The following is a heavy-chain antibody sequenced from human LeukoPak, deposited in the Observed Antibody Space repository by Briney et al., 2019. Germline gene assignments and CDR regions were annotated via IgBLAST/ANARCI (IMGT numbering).Heavy chain of an antibody. D-gene: IGHD3-10*01. CDR3: ARDEGYGSGSFDI. CDR1: GITLSSYG. J-gene: IGHJ3*02. V-gene: IGHV3-30*02. Sequence: GGSLRLSCAGSGITLSSYGMHWVRQAPGKGLGWVAFIHYDGSDKYYADSVKGRFTISRDTSKNTLFLQMNSLRVEDTAVYYCARDEGYGSGSFDIWGQGRMVTVSS. CDR2: IHYDGSDK.